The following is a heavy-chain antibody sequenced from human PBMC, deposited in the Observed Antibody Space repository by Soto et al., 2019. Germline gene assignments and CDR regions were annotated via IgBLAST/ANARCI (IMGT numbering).Heavy chain of an antibody. V-gene: IGHV3-23*01. J-gene: IGHJ5*02. Sequence: PGGSLRLSYAASGFTFSSYAMSWVRQAPGKGLEWVSAISGSGGSTYYADSVKGRFTISRDNSKNTLYLQMNSLRAEDTAVYYCAKDGGRITIFVRFDPWGRGTQVTVSS. D-gene: IGHD3-3*01. CDR2: ISGSGGST. CDR3: AKDGGRITIFVRFDP. CDR1: GFTFSSYA.